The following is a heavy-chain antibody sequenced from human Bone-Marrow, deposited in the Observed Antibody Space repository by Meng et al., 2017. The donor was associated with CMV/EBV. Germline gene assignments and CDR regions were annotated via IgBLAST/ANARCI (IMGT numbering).Heavy chain of an antibody. V-gene: IGHV3-48*03. D-gene: IGHD3-3*01. Sequence: GESLKISCAGSGFSFSSHEMNWVRQAPGKGLEWISYIGSSGTNIYYADSVRGRFTVSRDNSKNTLYLQMNSLRAEDTAVYYCARDGSNYYDFWSGYSYYYYYGMDVWGQGTTVTVSS. CDR3: ARDGSNYYDFWSGYSYYYYYGMDV. CDR1: GFSFSSHE. CDR2: IGSSGTNI. J-gene: IGHJ6*02.